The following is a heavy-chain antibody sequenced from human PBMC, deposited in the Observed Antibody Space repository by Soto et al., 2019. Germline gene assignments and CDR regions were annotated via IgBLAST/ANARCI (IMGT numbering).Heavy chain of an antibody. J-gene: IGHJ6*02. Sequence: PGGSLRLSCAASGFTFSSYVMHWVRQAPGKGLEWVAVISYDGSNKYYADSVKGRFTISRDNPKHTLYLQMNSLRPEDTAVYYCAKDLEGYCTTTSCYTYFGLDVWGQGTTVTVSS. V-gene: IGHV3-30*18. D-gene: IGHD2-2*01. CDR2: ISYDGSNK. CDR3: AKDLEGYCTTTSCYTYFGLDV. CDR1: GFTFSSYV.